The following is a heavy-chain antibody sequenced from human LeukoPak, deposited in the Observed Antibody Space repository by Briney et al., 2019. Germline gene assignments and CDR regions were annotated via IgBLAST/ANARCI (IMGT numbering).Heavy chain of an antibody. V-gene: IGHV4-4*07. CDR3: ARDYSGYDIYYYYMDV. CDR1: GGSISSYY. CDR2: IYTSGST. J-gene: IGHJ6*03. D-gene: IGHD5-12*01. Sequence: SETLSLTCTVSGGSISSYYWSWIRQPAGKGLEWIGRIYTSGSTNYNPSLKSRVTMSVDTSQNQFSLKLSSVTAADTAVYYCARDYSGYDIYYYYMDVWGKGTTVTVSS.